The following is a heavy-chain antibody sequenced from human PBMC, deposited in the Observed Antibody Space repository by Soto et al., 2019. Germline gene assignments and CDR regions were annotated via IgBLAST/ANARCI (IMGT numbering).Heavy chain of an antibody. V-gene: IGHV3-9*01. CDR2: ISWNSGSI. CDR1: GFTFDDYA. CDR3: AKEGGLGSGSYYYNWFDP. J-gene: IGHJ5*02. Sequence: GGSLRLSCAASGFTFDDYAMHWVRQAPGKGLEWVSGISWNSGSIGYADSVKGRFTISRDNAKNSLYLQMNSLRAEDTALYYCAKEGGLGSGSYYYNWFDPWGQGTLVTVSS. D-gene: IGHD3-10*01.